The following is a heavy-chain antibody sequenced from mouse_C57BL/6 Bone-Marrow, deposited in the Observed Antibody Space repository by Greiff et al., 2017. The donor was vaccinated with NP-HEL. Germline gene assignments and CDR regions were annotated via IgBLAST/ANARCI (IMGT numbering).Heavy chain of an antibody. CDR1: GYTFTSYW. Sequence: VQLQQSGAELVMPGASVKLSCKASGYTFTSYWMHWVKQRPGQGLEWIGEIDPSDSYTKYNQKFKGKSTLTVDKSSSTAYMQLSSLTSEDSAVYYCAVDYYFDYWGQGTTLTVSS. CDR3: AVDYYFDY. J-gene: IGHJ2*01. CDR2: IDPSDSYT. V-gene: IGHV1-69*01. D-gene: IGHD2-4*01.